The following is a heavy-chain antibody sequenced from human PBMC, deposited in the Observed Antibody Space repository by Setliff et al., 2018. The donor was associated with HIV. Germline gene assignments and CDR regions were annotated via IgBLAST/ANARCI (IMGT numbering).Heavy chain of an antibody. Sequence: LRLSCAASGFTFDNYGMNWVRQAPGKGLEWVSGINSDGSSTTYVDSVKGRFTISRDNSKNSLYLQMISLRAEDTALYYCARQGNWEFDYWGQGTLVTVSS. J-gene: IGHJ4*02. D-gene: IGHD7-27*01. V-gene: IGHV3-20*04. CDR3: ARQGNWEFDY. CDR2: INSDGSST. CDR1: GFTFDNYG.